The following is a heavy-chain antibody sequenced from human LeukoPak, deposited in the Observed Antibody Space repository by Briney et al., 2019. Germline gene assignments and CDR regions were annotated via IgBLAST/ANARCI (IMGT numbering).Heavy chain of an antibody. V-gene: IGHV3-74*01. D-gene: IGHD3-3*01. CDR3: ARGERSPAYYDFWSGYYYFDY. Sequence: GGSLRLSCAASGFTFSNYWMHWVRQAPGKGLVWVSRINSDGINTSYADSVKGRFTISRDNSKNTLYLQMNSLRAEDTAVYYCARGERSPAYYDFWSGYYYFDYWGQGTLVTVSS. CDR1: GFTFSNYW. J-gene: IGHJ4*02. CDR2: INSDGINT.